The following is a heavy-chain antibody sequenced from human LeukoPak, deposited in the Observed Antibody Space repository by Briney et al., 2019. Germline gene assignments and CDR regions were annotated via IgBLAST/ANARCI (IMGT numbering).Heavy chain of an antibody. Sequence: GGSLRLSCSASGFIFSNYWMTWVRQAPGKGLVWVSHINSDGSSTSYADSVKGRFTISRDNAKNTLYLQTNSLRAEDTAVYYCARGVAGTWYFDLWGRGTLVTVSS. CDR1: GFIFSNYW. CDR3: ARGVAGTWYFDL. V-gene: IGHV3-74*01. CDR2: INSDGSST. D-gene: IGHD6-19*01. J-gene: IGHJ2*01.